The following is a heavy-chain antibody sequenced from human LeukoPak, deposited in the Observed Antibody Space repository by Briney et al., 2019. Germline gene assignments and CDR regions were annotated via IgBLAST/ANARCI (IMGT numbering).Heavy chain of an antibody. Sequence: GGSLRLSCAASGFTFRRYGMHWVRQAPGKGLEWVAVIWYDGSNTFYADSVKGRFTISRDNSKNTLYLQMNSLRAEDTAVYYCARDVRVVIRGVDYWGQGTLVTVSS. CDR1: GFTFRRYG. CDR3: ARDVRVVIRGVDY. CDR2: IWYDGSNT. D-gene: IGHD3-10*01. J-gene: IGHJ4*02. V-gene: IGHV3-33*01.